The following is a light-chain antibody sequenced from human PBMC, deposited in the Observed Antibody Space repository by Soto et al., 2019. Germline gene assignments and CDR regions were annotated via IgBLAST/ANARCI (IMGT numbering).Light chain of an antibody. V-gene: IGKV3-11*01. CDR3: QQRSNWPPIT. Sequence: EIVMTQSPGTLSLSPGERATLSCRASQSVSSYLAWYQQKPGQAPRLLIYDASNRATGIPARFSGSGSGTDSTLTISSLEPEDFAVYYCQQRSNWPPITFGQGTRLEIK. J-gene: IGKJ5*01. CDR1: QSVSSY. CDR2: DAS.